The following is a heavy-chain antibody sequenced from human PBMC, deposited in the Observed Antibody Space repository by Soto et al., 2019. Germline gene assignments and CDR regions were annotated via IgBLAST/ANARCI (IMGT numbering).Heavy chain of an antibody. J-gene: IGHJ4*02. CDR1: GFTFSDYY. D-gene: IGHD5-12*01. CDR2: ISSSGSTI. V-gene: IGHV3-11*01. CDR3: ARDLAEMATNTFDY. Sequence: QVQLVESGGGLVKPGGSLRLSCAASGFTFSDYYMNWIRQAPGKGLERVSYISSSGSTIYYADSVKGRFTISRDNAKNSLYLQMNSLRAEDTDVYYCARDLAEMATNTFDYWGQGTLVTVSS.